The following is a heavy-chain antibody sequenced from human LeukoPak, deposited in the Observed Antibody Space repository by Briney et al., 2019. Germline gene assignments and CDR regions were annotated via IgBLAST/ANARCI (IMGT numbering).Heavy chain of an antibody. J-gene: IGHJ5*02. D-gene: IGHD6-19*01. Sequence: PSGTLSLTCTVSGGSISSGRYCWGWIRQPPGKGLEWLGEINHSGGTNVNPSLKSRVTISVDKSKNQLSLRENSVTAADKAFYYCGRGIALAGVPWCDPWGQGTLVTVSS. V-gene: IGHV4-39*07. CDR3: GRGIALAGVPWCDP. CDR2: INHSGGT. CDR1: GGSISSGRYC.